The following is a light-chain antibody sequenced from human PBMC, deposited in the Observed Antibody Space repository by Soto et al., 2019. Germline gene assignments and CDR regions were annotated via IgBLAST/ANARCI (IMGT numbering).Light chain of an antibody. V-gene: IGLV2-8*01. CDR1: SSDVGANKY. J-gene: IGLJ1*01. CDR3: SSYAGNSNLYV. CDR2: EVS. Sequence: QSALTQPPSTSASPGQSVTISCTGTSSDVGANKYVPWYPQHPGKAPKLMIYEVSQRPSGVPDRFSGSKSGNTASLTVSGLXAEDEAGYYCSSYAGNSNLYVFRTGTKVTVL.